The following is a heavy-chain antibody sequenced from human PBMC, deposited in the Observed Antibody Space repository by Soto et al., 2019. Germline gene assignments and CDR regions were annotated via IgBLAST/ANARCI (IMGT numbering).Heavy chain of an antibody. D-gene: IGHD6-6*01. J-gene: IGHJ4*02. CDR2: IYTNEIT. Sequence: SETLSLTCTVSGGSFSSYYWSWIRQPAGKGLEWIGRIYTNEITNYNPSLKSRVTMSVDTSKKQFSLNMTSVTAADTAVYFCAREVAVAARSLDYWGQGTLVTVSS. CDR1: GGSFSSYY. V-gene: IGHV4-4*07. CDR3: AREVAVAARSLDY.